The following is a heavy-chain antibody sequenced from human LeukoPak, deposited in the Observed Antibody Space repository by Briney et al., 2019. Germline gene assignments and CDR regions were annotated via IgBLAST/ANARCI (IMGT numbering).Heavy chain of an antibody. Sequence: ASVKVSCKASGYTFTSYYMHWVRQAPGQGLEWMGLINPNGGSTSYAQKFQGRVTMTRDTSTTTVYMELRSPRSEDTAVYYCARRHDYGVYFDYWGQGTLVTVSS. CDR2: INPNGGST. V-gene: IGHV1-46*01. CDR3: ARRHDYGVYFDY. CDR1: GYTFTSYY. J-gene: IGHJ4*02. D-gene: IGHD4-17*01.